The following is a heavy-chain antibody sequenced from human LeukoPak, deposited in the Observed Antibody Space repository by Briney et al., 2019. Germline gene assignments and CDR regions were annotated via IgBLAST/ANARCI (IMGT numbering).Heavy chain of an antibody. J-gene: IGHJ5*02. CDR3: ANYEGSYNSAKFDP. Sequence: GGSLRLSCAASGFTFSSYAMSWVRQAPGKGLEWVSAITRSGDSAYYVDSVKGRFTISRDNSKNTLYLQMNSLRAEDTAVYYCANYEGSYNSAKFDPWGQGTLVTVSS. V-gene: IGHV3-23*01. D-gene: IGHD6-25*01. CDR2: ITRSGDSA. CDR1: GFTFSSYA.